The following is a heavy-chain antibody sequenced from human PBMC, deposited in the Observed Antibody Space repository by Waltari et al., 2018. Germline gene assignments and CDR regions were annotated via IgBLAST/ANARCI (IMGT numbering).Heavy chain of an antibody. D-gene: IGHD6-13*01. CDR2: TIPILGKA. CDR3: ASPKQQLFLDAFDI. Sequence: QVQLVQSGAEVKKPGSSVKVSCKASGGTFSSYTISWVRQATGKGLEWMGRTIPILGKAHYSQKFQGRVTITADKPTSTAYMELNSLRSEDTAVYYCASPKQQLFLDAFDIWGQGTMVTVSS. J-gene: IGHJ3*02. CDR1: GGTFSSYT. V-gene: IGHV1-69*02.